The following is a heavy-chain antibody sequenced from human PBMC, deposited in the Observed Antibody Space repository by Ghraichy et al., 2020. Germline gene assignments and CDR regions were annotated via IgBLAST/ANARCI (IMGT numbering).Heavy chain of an antibody. CDR3: VREWRCRGGDCYSKPDY. J-gene: IGHJ4*02. CDR2: MNEDGSEK. D-gene: IGHD2-21*02. CDR1: GITLSRYW. Sequence: GGSLRLSCAASGITLSRYWMSWVRQAPGKGLEWVANMNEDGSEKNYVDSVKGRFSISRDDAKNSLCLQMNNLRVEDTAVYYCVREWRCRGGDCYSKPDYCGQGTLVTVSS. V-gene: IGHV3-7*05.